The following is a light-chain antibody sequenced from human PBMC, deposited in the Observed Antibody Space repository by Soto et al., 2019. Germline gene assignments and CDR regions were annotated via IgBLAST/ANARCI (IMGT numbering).Light chain of an antibody. CDR2: AAS. CDR3: QQYNSYTT. CDR1: QGISNY. J-gene: IGKJ2*01. V-gene: IGKV1-16*01. Sequence: DIQMTQSPSSLSASVVNRVSITCRASQGISNYLAWYQQKPGTAPKLLIYAASTLQSGVPSRFSGHGSGTDFTLTISSLQPDDFATYYCQQYNSYTTFGQGTKVDIK.